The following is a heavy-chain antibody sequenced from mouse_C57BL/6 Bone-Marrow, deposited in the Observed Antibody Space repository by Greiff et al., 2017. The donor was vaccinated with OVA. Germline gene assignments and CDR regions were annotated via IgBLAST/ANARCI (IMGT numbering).Heavy chain of an antibody. CDR2: ISYSGST. V-gene: IGHV3-1*01. J-gene: IGHJ3*01. CDR3: ARVDSSGYWFAY. CDR1: GYSITSGYD. D-gene: IGHD3-2*02. Sequence: ESGPGMVKPSQSLSLTCTVPGYSITSGYDWHWIRHFPGNKLEWMGYISYSGSTNYNPSLKSRISITHDTSKNHFFLKLNSVTTEDTATYYCARVDSSGYWFAYWGQGTLVTVSA.